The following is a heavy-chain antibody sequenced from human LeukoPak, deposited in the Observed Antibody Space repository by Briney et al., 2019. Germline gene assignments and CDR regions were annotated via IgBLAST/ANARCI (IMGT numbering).Heavy chain of an antibody. Sequence: ASVKVSCKASGYTFTNYGITWVRQAPGQGLEWMGWISASNGDTHYSEKFQDRITVTTDTSTSTAYMELRSLVSDDTAVYYCARESYVERDEFWGQGTLITVSS. D-gene: IGHD3-10*02. J-gene: IGHJ4*02. V-gene: IGHV1-18*01. CDR3: ARESYVERDEF. CDR1: GYTFTNYG. CDR2: ISASNGDT.